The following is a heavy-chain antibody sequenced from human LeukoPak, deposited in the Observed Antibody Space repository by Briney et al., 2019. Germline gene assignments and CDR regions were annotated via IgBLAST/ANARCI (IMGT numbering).Heavy chain of an antibody. CDR2: VSYDGTNK. Sequence: GGSLRLSCAASGFTFSTYTMHWVRHAPSKGLEGVAFVSYDGTNKNYADSVKGRFTISRDNSKNTLYLQMNSLRTEDTAVYYCARRMAANAFDIWGQGTMVTVSS. J-gene: IGHJ3*02. CDR1: GFTFSTYT. CDR3: ARRMAANAFDI. D-gene: IGHD5-24*01. V-gene: IGHV3-30-3*01.